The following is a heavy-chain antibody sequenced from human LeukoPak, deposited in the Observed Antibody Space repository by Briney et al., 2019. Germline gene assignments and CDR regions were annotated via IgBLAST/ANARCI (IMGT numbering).Heavy chain of an antibody. J-gene: IGHJ6*02. D-gene: IGHD2-8*01. CDR1: GFTFSDSA. CDR2: IRNRYRSHET. Sequence: PGGSLRLSCTASGFTFSDSAMTWVRRASGKGLEWLGHIRNRYRSHETTYAASVKDRFTISRDDSKSTAFLQMNRLKIEDTAVYYCTRDNWYAIDFWGPGTTVTVSS. CDR3: TRDNWYAIDF. V-gene: IGHV3-73*01.